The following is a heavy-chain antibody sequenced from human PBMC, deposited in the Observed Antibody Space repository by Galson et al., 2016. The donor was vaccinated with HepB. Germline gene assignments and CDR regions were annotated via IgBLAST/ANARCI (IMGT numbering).Heavy chain of an antibody. CDR1: GFSLSTNGVY. J-gene: IGHJ3*02. Sequence: PALVKPTQTLTLTCTFSGFSLSTNGVYVSWIRQPPGKALERLALINWDDDKYYRTSLKTRLTISKDTSKNQVVLTMTNMDPVDTATYYCARIYSGSYYGNPSDIWGQGTMVTVSS. CDR3: ARIYSGSYYGNPSDI. D-gene: IGHD1-26*01. V-gene: IGHV2-70*01. CDR2: INWDDDK.